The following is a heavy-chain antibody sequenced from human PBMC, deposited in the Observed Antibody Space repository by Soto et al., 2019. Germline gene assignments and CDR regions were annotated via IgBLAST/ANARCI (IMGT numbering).Heavy chain of an antibody. CDR3: ARDRATSSSWLSYYYYGMDV. V-gene: IGHV4-59*01. CDR1: GGSISSYY. CDR2: IYYSGST. Sequence: KLSETLSLTCTVSGGSISSYYWSWIRQPPGKGLEWIGYIYYSGSTNYNPSLKSRVTISVDTSKNQFSLKLSSVTAADTAVYYCARDRATSSSWLSYYYYGMDVWGQGTTVTVSS. D-gene: IGHD6-13*01. J-gene: IGHJ6*02.